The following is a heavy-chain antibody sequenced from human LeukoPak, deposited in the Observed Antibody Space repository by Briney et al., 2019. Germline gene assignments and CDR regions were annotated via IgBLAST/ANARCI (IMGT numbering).Heavy chain of an antibody. J-gene: IGHJ4*02. V-gene: IGHV1-3*01. D-gene: IGHD5-18*01. CDR1: GYTLTSYA. CDR3: ASPGYNYGHFDY. CDR2: INAGNGNT. Sequence: ASVKVSCKASGYTLTSYAMHWVRQAPGQRLEWMGWINAGNGNTKYSQKFQDRVTMTRDTSTSTVYMELSSLRSEDTAVYYCASPGYNYGHFDYWGQGTLVTVSS.